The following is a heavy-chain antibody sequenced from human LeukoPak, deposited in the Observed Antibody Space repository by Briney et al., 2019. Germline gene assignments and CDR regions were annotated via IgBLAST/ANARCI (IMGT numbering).Heavy chain of an antibody. V-gene: IGHV3-9*01. Sequence: GGSLRLSCAASGFTFDDYAMHWVRQAPGKGLEWVSGISWNSGSIGYADSVKGRFTISRDNAKNSLYLQVNSLRAEDTALYYCAKGSDYYYYYMDVWGKGTTVTVSS. CDR2: ISWNSGSI. CDR3: AKGSDYYYYYMDV. J-gene: IGHJ6*03. CDR1: GFTFDDYA.